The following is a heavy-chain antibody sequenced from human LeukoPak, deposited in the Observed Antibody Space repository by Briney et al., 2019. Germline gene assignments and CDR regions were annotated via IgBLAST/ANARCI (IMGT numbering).Heavy chain of an antibody. V-gene: IGHV1-46*01. CDR2: INPSDGFT. J-gene: IGHJ4*02. Sequence: ASVRVACKTSGFSITDYFMHWVRQAPGQGLEWTGMINPSDGFTRQAQKFEGRVTITSDTSTSTVYMEMSSLTSEDTAAYYCARAVDQDFDYWGQGTLVTVSS. CDR1: GFSITDYF. CDR3: ARAVDQDFDY. D-gene: IGHD3/OR15-3a*01.